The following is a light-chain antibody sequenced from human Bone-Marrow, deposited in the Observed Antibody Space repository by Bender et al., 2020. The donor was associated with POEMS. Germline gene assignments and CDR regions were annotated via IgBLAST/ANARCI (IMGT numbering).Light chain of an antibody. CDR2: EVF. CDR3: CSYTTSSTLV. J-gene: IGLJ2*01. Sequence: QSALTQPASVSGSPGQSITISCTGSSSDVGSYNLVSWYQQHPGKAPKVMIYEVFERPSGVSNRFSGSKSGNTASLTISGLQAEDESDYYCCSYTTSSTLVFGGGTKLTVL. V-gene: IGLV2-23*02. CDR1: SSDVGSYNL.